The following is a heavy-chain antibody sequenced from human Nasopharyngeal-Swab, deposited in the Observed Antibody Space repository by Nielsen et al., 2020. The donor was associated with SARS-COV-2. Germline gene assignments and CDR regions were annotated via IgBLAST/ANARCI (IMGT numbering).Heavy chain of an antibody. CDR2: IWHDGST. D-gene: IGHD6-19*01. Sequence: SETLSLTCAVSGASISTRSWWSWVRQPPGKGLAWIGEIWHDGSTNYNPSLKSRVTMSLDTSKNQFSLELTSVTAEDTAVYYCARDSSGWRENDYWGQGTLVTVSS. CDR3: ARDSSGWRENDY. V-gene: IGHV4-4*02. CDR1: GASISTRSW. J-gene: IGHJ4*02.